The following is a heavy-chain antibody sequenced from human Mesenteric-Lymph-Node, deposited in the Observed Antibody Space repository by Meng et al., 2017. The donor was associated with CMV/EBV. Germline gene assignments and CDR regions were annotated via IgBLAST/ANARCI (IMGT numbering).Heavy chain of an antibody. D-gene: IGHD3-10*01. CDR1: GGSVNSGRYY. CDR3: ARGRATGPYYYLDL. CDR2: IYNSGST. J-gene: IGHJ2*01. Sequence: SETLSLTCIVSGGSVNSGRYYWNWIRQPPGKALEWIGYIYNSGSTNYNPSLKSRVTISVDTSKNQCSLKLSSVTAADTAVYYCARGRATGPYYYLDLWGRGTLVTVSS. V-gene: IGHV4-61*01.